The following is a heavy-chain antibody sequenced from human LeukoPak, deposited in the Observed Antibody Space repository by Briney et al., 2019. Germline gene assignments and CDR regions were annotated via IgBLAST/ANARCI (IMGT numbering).Heavy chain of an antibody. CDR3: ATSSGTN. V-gene: IGHV3-48*01. CDR2: ISSSSSTI. Sequence: GGSLRLACAASESTFSSNSMNWVRQAPGKGLEWVSYISSSSSTIYYADSVKGRFTISRDNAKNSLYLQMNSLRAEDTAVYYCATSSGTNWGQGTMVTVSS. J-gene: IGHJ3*01. D-gene: IGHD3-22*01. CDR1: ESTFSSNS.